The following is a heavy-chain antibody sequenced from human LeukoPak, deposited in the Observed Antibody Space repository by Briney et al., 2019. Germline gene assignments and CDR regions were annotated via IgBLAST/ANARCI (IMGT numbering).Heavy chain of an antibody. J-gene: IGHJ4*02. CDR2: IYVDGST. D-gene: IGHD3-16*02. Sequence: GGSLRLSCAASGLSVSSNYMSWVRQAPGKGLQWVSVIYVDGSTYYADSVKGRITISRDNSRNTLYLQMNSLRAEDTAVYYCARDLATRQRTGLYDSWGQGALVTVSS. V-gene: IGHV3-66*01. CDR3: ARDLATRQRTGLYDS. CDR1: GLSVSSNY.